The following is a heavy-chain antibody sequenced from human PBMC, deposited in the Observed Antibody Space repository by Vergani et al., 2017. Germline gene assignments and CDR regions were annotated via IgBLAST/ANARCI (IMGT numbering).Heavy chain of an antibody. CDR1: GFTFSDYY. J-gene: IGHJ3*01. CDR3: ASQPSGADAHDAFDV. CDR2: ISSSGSTI. Sequence: VQLVESGGGLVKPGGSLRLSCAASGFTFSDYYMSWIRQAPGKGLEWVSYISSSGSTIYYADSVKGGFTISRDNAKNSLYLKMNRLRAENTAVYYCASQPSGADAHDAFDVWGEGRMVTGSS. V-gene: IGHV3-11*01. D-gene: IGHD1-26*01.